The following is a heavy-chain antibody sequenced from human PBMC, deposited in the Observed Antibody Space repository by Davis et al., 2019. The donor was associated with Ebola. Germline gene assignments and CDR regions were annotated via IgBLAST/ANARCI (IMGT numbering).Heavy chain of an antibody. CDR3: ASSKTTGIAVDLPVDC. J-gene: IGHJ4*02. D-gene: IGHD6-19*01. CDR2: INPKTGVT. CDR1: GYTFTGHY. Sequence: AASAKVSCKATGYTFTGHYTHRARQVLGHALESTGRINPKTGVTSYAEKLQGRVTMTRDTSISSAYMELSRLKSDDTAVYYCASSKTTGIAVDLPVDCWGQGTLVTVSS. V-gene: IGHV1-2*06.